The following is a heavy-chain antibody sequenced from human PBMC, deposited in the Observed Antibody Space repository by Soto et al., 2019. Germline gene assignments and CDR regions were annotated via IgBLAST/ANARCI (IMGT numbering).Heavy chain of an antibody. Sequence: ASVKVSCKASGYTFTSYAMNWVRQAPGQGLEWMGWINTNTGNPTYAQGFTGRFAFSLDTSVSTAYLQFCSLKAEDTAVYYCARDTSVLRFSECQSGGRAFDIWGQGTMVTVSS. J-gene: IGHJ3*02. CDR3: ARDTSVLRFSECQSGGRAFDI. CDR2: INTNTGNP. V-gene: IGHV7-4-1*01. D-gene: IGHD3-3*01. CDR1: GYTFTSYA.